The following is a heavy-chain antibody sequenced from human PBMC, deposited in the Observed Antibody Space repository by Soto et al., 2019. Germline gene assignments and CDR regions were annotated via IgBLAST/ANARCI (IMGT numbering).Heavy chain of an antibody. Sequence: GGSLRLSCAASGFTFSNYAMSLVRQAPGKGPEWVSAISNTGGSTYYADSVKGRFTISRDNSKNTLYLQMNSLRAEDTAVYYCAKEEGYYGSGSYWGEGTRVTVSS. CDR3: AKEEGYYGSGSY. J-gene: IGHJ3*01. D-gene: IGHD3-10*01. CDR1: GFTFSNYA. V-gene: IGHV3-23*01. CDR2: ISNTGGST.